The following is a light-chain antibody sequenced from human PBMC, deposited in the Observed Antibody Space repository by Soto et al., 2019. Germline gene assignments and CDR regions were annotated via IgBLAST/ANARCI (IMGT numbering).Light chain of an antibody. CDR3: SSNAGINNVL. Sequence: QSALTQPASVSGSPGQSITISCTGTSSDVGSYNLVSWYQQHPGKAPKLMIYEVNKRPPGVPDRFSGSKSGNTASLTISGLQAEDEADYYCSSNAGINNVLFGGGTKLTVL. CDR2: EVN. CDR1: SSDVGSYNL. J-gene: IGLJ2*01. V-gene: IGLV2-14*02.